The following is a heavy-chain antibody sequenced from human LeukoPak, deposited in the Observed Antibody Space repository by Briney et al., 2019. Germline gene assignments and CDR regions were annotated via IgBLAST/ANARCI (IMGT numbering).Heavy chain of an antibody. Sequence: PSETLSLTCAVYGGSFSGYYWSWIRQPPGKGLEWIGEINHSGSAKYNPSLKSRVTISVDTSKNQFSLKLSSVSAADTAVYYCARNSSGYSEGIDYWGHGTLVTVSS. CDR3: ARNSSGYSEGIDY. D-gene: IGHD3-22*01. CDR1: GGSFSGYY. J-gene: IGHJ4*01. V-gene: IGHV4-34*01. CDR2: INHSGSA.